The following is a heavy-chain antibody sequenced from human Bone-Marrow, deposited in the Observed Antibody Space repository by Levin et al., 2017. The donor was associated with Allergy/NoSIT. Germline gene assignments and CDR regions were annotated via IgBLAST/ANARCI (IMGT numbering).Heavy chain of an antibody. CDR1: GGSIKNFY. Sequence: SETLSLTCTVSGGSIKNFYWTWTRQSPGRGLEWIGYIYYTGSTSYDPSLKSRVHISLDTPKNQFSLTLSSVTAADSAIYYCARGGWSHCVGVSCYGLDYWGQGTLVTVSS. CDR2: IYYTGST. D-gene: IGHD2-21*01. J-gene: IGHJ4*02. CDR3: ARGGWSHCVGVSCYGLDY. V-gene: IGHV4-59*01.